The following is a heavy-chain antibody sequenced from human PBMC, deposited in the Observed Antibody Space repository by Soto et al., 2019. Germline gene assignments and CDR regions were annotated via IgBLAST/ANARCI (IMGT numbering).Heavy chain of an antibody. CDR1: GFTFSSCA. D-gene: IGHD3-22*01. Sequence: GGSLRLSCAASGFTFSSCAMGWVRQAPGKGLEWVSYIGIGSSTTYYADSVKGRFTISRDNAKNSLYLQMNSLRAEDTAVYYWARDQLYYNDISGRPLNAFDVWGQGTMVTVSS. CDR3: ARDQLYYNDISGRPLNAFDV. J-gene: IGHJ3*01. V-gene: IGHV3-48*01. CDR2: IGIGSSTT.